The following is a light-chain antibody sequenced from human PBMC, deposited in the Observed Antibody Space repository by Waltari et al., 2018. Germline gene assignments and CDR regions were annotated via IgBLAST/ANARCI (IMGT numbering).Light chain of an antibody. CDR1: QSVRNN. V-gene: IGKV3-15*01. J-gene: IGKJ1*01. CDR3: QKYNNWPPWT. Sequence: EILMTQSPATLSVSPGERATLSCRASQSVRNNLVLYQQKPGQAPRLLIYGASTRVTGIPARFSGRGSGTEFTLTISSLQSEDFAVYYCQKYNNWPPWTFGQGTKVEIK. CDR2: GAS.